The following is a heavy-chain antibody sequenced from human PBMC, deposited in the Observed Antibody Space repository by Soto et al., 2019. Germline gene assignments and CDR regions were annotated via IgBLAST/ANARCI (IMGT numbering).Heavy chain of an antibody. CDR2: IKTDGTYT. CDR1: GFTVSNHW. CDR3: GRPKGAAYSAFDV. D-gene: IGHD2-21*01. Sequence: EVQLVESGGGLVQPGGSLTLSCAASGFTVSNHWMHWVRQAPGRGLESISRIKTDGTYTDYADSVKGRFTISRDNAKNLLYLQIDCLRHEDTVVYYCGRPKGAAYSAFDVRGQWTVVTVSS. J-gene: IGHJ3*01. V-gene: IGHV3-74*01.